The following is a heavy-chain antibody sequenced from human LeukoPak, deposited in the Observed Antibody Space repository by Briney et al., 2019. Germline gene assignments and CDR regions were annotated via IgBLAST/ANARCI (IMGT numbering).Heavy chain of an antibody. V-gene: IGHV3-23*01. CDR2: ISGSGGST. Sequence: PGGSLRLSCAASGFTFSSYAMSWVRQAPGKGLEWVSAISGSGGSTYYADSVKGRFTISRDNSKSTLYLQMNSLRAEDTAVYYCASHLGVPTAPLGHWGQGTLATVSS. CDR1: GFTFSSYA. D-gene: IGHD4/OR15-4a*01. CDR3: ASHLGVPTAPLGH. J-gene: IGHJ1*01.